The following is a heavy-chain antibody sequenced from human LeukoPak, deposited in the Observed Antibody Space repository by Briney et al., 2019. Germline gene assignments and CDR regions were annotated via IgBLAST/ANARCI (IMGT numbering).Heavy chain of an antibody. CDR1: GGSIISSTYY. Sequence: SETLSLTCTVSGGSIISSTYYWGWVRQSPGKGLEWIGNIYYSGTTYYNPSLKSRVTISEDTSRNRFSLMLSSVTAADTAIYYCARQVSDYYYHYMDVWGEGTTVIASS. CDR2: IYYSGTT. CDR3: ARQVSDYYYHYMDV. V-gene: IGHV4-39*01. J-gene: IGHJ6*03.